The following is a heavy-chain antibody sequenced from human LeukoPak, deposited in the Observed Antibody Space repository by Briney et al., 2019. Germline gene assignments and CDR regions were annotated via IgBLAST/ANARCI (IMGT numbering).Heavy chain of an antibody. Sequence: PGGSLRLSCAASGFTFSSYGMHWVRQAPGKGLEWVAVISYDGSNKYYADSVKGRFTISRDNSKDTLYLQMSSLRPEDSAVYYCAKDGIGSGWYAFLSRFDYWGQGTLVTVSS. CDR2: ISYDGSNK. J-gene: IGHJ4*02. CDR1: GFTFSSYG. V-gene: IGHV3-30*18. D-gene: IGHD6-19*01. CDR3: AKDGIGSGWYAFLSRFDY.